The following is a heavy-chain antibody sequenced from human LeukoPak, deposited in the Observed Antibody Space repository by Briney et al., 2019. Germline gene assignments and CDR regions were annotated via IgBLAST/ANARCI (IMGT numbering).Heavy chain of an antibody. J-gene: IGHJ4*02. V-gene: IGHV4-39*02. CDR1: GGSMSSTGYY. Sequence: ASETLSLTCTVSGGSMSSTGYYWDWIRQPPGKGLEWIGNIYYSGINYYNPSLRSRVTISVDTSKNQFSLKVSSVTAADAAVYYCARDDILTGSFDFWGQGTLVTVPS. CDR3: ARDDILTGSFDF. D-gene: IGHD3-9*01. CDR2: IYYSGIN.